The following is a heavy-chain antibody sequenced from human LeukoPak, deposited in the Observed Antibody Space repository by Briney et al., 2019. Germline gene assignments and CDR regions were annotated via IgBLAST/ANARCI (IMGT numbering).Heavy chain of an antibody. V-gene: IGHV3-7*01. J-gene: IGHJ4*02. CDR1: GFTFSSYW. D-gene: IGHD3-22*01. CDR3: AKSPAHSSGYSPDY. CDR2: IKQDGSEK. Sequence: GGSLRLSCAASGFTFSSYWMSWVRQAPGKGLEWVANIKQDGSEKYYVDSVKGRFTISRDNAKNSLYLQMNSLRAEDTAVYYCAKSPAHSSGYSPDYWGQGTLVTVSS.